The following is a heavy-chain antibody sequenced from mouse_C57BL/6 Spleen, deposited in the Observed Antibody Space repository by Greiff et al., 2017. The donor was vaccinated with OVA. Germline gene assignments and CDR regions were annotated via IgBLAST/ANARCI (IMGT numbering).Heavy chain of an antibody. V-gene: IGHV1-18*01. Sequence: EVQLQQSGPELVKPGASVKISCKASGYTFTDYNMDWVKQSHGKSLEWIGDINPNNGGTIYNQKFKGKATLTVDKSSSTAYMELRSLTSEDTAVYYCAKEGDWSWFAYWGQGTLVTVSA. CDR2: INPNNGGT. D-gene: IGHD2-13*01. J-gene: IGHJ3*01. CDR1: GYTFTDYN. CDR3: AKEGDWSWFAY.